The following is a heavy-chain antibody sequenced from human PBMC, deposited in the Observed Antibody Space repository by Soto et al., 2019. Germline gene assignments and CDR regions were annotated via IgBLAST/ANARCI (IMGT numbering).Heavy chain of an antibody. CDR3: ARVSLHREFDY. CDR1: GGSFSGYY. V-gene: IGHV4-34*01. Sequence: SETLSLTYAVYGGSFSGYYWSWIRQPPGKGLEWIGEINHSGSTNYNPSLKSRVTISVDTSKNQFSLKLSSVTAADTAVYYCARVSLHREFDYWGQGTLVTVSS. CDR2: INHSGST. J-gene: IGHJ4*02.